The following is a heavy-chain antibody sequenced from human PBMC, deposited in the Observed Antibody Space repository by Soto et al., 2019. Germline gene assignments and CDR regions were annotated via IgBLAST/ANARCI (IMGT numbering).Heavy chain of an antibody. D-gene: IGHD2-2*01. Sequence: PSETLSLTCAVSDYSITNCYYWGWVRQPPGKGLEWIGSIYHSGNTYYNPSLKSRVTISLDTSKNQFSLKLTSVTAADTAMYYCARVTLAGRTSSHSWGQGTLAT. CDR2: IYHSGNT. J-gene: IGHJ4*02. CDR3: ARVTLAGRTSSHS. CDR1: DYSITNCYY. V-gene: IGHV4-38-2*01.